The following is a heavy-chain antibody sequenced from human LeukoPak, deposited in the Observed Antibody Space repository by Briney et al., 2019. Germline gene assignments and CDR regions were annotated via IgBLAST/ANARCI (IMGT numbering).Heavy chain of an antibody. CDR3: AREGQWLASY. CDR2: ISSSGSTI. J-gene: IGHJ4*02. Sequence: PGGSLRLXCAASGFTFSSYEMNWVRQAPGKVLEWVSYISSSGSTIYYADSVKGRFTISRDNAKNSLYLQMNSLRAEDTAVYYCAREGQWLASYWGQGTLVTVSS. CDR1: GFTFSSYE. D-gene: IGHD6-19*01. V-gene: IGHV3-48*03.